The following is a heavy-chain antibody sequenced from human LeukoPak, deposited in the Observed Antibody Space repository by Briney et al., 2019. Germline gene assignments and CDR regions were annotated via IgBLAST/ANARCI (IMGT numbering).Heavy chain of an antibody. Sequence: SETLSLTCAVSGYSISSGYYWGWIRQPPGKGLEWIGSIYHSGSTYYNPSLKSRVTISVDTSKNQFSLKLSSVTAADTAVYYCARDTMTPHGYWGQGTLVTVSS. V-gene: IGHV4-38-2*02. CDR1: GYSISSGYY. J-gene: IGHJ4*02. CDR3: ARDTMTPHGY. CDR2: IYHSGST.